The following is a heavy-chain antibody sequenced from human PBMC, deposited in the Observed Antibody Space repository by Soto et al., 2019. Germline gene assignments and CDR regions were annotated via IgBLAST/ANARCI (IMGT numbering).Heavy chain of an antibody. CDR1: GFTFSSYS. V-gene: IGHV3-21*01. CDR2: ISSSSSYI. J-gene: IGHJ4*02. CDR3: ARDSPLEQPPDY. D-gene: IGHD6-13*01. Sequence: GGSLRLSCAASGFTFSSYSMNWVRQAPGKGLEWVSSISSSSSYIYYADSVKGRFTISRDNAKNSLYLQMNSLRAEDTAVYYCARDSPLEQPPDYWGQGTLVTVSS.